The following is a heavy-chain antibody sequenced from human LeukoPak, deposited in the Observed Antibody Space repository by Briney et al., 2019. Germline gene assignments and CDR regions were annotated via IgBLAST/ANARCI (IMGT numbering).Heavy chain of an antibody. CDR3: AKVPHYGDYVI. J-gene: IGHJ3*02. CDR1: GFTFSSYA. D-gene: IGHD4-17*01. CDR2: ISGSGGST. Sequence: GGSLRLSCAASGFTFSSYAMSWVRQAPGKGLEWVSAISGSGGSTYYADSVKGRFTISRDNSKNTLDLQMNSLRAGDTPVYYCAKVPHYGDYVIWGQGTMVTVSS. V-gene: IGHV3-23*01.